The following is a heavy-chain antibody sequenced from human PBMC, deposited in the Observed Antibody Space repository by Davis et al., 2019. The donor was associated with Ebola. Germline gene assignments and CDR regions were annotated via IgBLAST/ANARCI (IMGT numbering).Heavy chain of an antibody. J-gene: IGHJ6*02. Sequence: SVKVSCKASGGTFSSYAISWVRQAPGQGLEWMGGIIPIFGTANYAQKFQGRVTITADESTSTAYMELSSLRSEDTAVYYCARARGRGSSNVQYGYYYYGMDVWGQGTTVTVSS. CDR1: GGTFSSYA. CDR3: ARARGRGSSNVQYGYYYYGMDV. CDR2: IIPIFGTA. V-gene: IGHV1-69*13. D-gene: IGHD6-6*01.